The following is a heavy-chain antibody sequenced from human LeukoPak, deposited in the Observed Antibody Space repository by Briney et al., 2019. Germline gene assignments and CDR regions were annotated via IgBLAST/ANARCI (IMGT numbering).Heavy chain of an antibody. Sequence: SETLSLTCAVSGGSISSGGYSWSWIRQPPGKGLEWIGYIYHSGSTYYNPSLKSRVTISVDRSKNQFSLKLSSVTAADTAVYYCARGRYNWKFGWFDPWGQGTLVTVSS. CDR1: GGSISSGGYS. J-gene: IGHJ5*02. D-gene: IGHD1-1*01. CDR2: IYHSGST. CDR3: ARGRYNWKFGWFDP. V-gene: IGHV4-30-2*01.